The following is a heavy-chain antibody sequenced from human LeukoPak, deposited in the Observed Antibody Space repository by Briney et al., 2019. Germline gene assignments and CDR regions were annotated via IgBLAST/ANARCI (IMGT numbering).Heavy chain of an antibody. CDR3: ARLTSPAY. J-gene: IGHJ4*02. CDR2: IYSSGST. D-gene: IGHD3-9*01. Sequence: PSETLSLTCTVSGGSINSYYWSWIRQPAGKGLEWIGRIYSSGSTNYGPSLKSRVTISLDTAKNQFSLKLTSVTAADTAVYYCARLTSPAYWGQGRLVTVSS. CDR1: GGSINSYY. V-gene: IGHV4-4*07.